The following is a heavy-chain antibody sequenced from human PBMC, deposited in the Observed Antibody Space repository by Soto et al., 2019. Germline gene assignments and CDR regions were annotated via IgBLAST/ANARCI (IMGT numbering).Heavy chain of an antibody. D-gene: IGHD2-8*02. CDR1: GFTFSNAW. CDR3: TTDRVLDYYYGMDV. Sequence: GGSLRLSCAASGFTFSNAWMNWVRQAPGKGLEWVGRIKSKTDGGTTDYAAPVKGRFTISRDDSKNTLYLQMNSLKTEDTAVYYCTTDRVLDYYYGMDVWGQGTTVTVSS. V-gene: IGHV3-15*07. J-gene: IGHJ6*02. CDR2: IKSKTDGGTT.